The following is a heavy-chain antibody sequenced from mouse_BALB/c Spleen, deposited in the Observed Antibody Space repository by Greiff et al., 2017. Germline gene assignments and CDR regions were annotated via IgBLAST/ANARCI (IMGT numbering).Heavy chain of an antibody. Sequence: EVKLMESGGGLVQPGGSLRLSCATSGFTFSDFYMAWVRQPPGKRLEWIAASRNKANDYTTEYSASVKGRFIVSRDTSQSHLYLQMNALRAEDTAISYCARGAPLYGPFAYWGQGTLVTVSA. J-gene: IGHJ3*01. V-gene: IGHV7-1*02. D-gene: IGHD1-2*01. CDR2: SRNKANDYTT. CDR1: GFTFSDFY. CDR3: ARGAPLYGPFAY.